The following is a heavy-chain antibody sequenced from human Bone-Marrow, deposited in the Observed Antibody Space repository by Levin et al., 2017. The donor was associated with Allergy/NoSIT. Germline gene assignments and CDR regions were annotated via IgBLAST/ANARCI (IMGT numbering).Heavy chain of an antibody. CDR1: GFTFSDAW. Sequence: GESLKISCAASGFTFSDAWMNWVRQAPGKGLEWVGRIKKNTDGGPTDYGAPVKGRFAISRDDSKNTLYLQMNSLKTEDTAVYYCSTVRYCTSGVCYSRYYYYYGMDVWGQGTTVTVSS. D-gene: IGHD2-21*02. J-gene: IGHJ6*02. CDR3: STVRYCTSGVCYSRYYYYYGMDV. V-gene: IGHV3-15*07. CDR2: IKKNTDGGPT.